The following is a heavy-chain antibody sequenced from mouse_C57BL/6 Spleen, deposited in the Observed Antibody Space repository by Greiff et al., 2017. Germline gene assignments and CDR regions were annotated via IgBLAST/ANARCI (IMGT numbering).Heavy chain of an antibody. CDR2: IYPRSGNT. CDR1: GYTFTSYG. V-gene: IGHV1-81*01. J-gene: IGHJ3*01. D-gene: IGHD3-1*01. Sequence: VKLQESGAELARPGASVKLSCKASGYTFTSYGISWVKQRTGQGLEWIGEIYPRSGNTYYNEKFEGKATLTADKSSSTAYMELRSLTSEDSAVYFCARGKGSSAWFAYWGQGTLVTVSA. CDR3: ARGKGSSAWFAY.